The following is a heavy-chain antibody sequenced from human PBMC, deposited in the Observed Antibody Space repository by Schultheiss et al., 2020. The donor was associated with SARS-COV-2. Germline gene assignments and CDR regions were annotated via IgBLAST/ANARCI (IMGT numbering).Heavy chain of an antibody. J-gene: IGHJ5*02. D-gene: IGHD6-13*01. CDR3: ARSGEHSSSWRLNWFDP. CDR1: GGSISSSSYY. CDR2: IYYSGST. Sequence: GSLRLSCTVSGGSISSSSYYWGWIRQPPGKGLEWIGSIYYSGSTYYNPSLKSRVTISVDTSKNQFSLKLSSVTAADTAVYYCARSGEHSSSWRLNWFDPWGQGTRVTVS. V-gene: IGHV4-39*01.